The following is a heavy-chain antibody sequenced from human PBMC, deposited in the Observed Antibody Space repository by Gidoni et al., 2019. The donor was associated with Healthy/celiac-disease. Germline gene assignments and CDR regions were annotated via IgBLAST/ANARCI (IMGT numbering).Heavy chain of an antibody. J-gene: IGHJ4*02. V-gene: IGHV3-66*01. CDR3: ARDSSYYGSGSYYSLDY. D-gene: IGHD3-10*01. CDR1: GFTVSSNY. Sequence: EVQLVESGGGLVQPGGSLRLSCAASGFTVSSNYMSWVRQAPGKGLEWVSVIYSGGSTYYADSVKGRFTISRDNSKNTLYLQMNSLRAEDTAVYYCARDSSYYGSGSYYSLDYWGQGTLVTVSS. CDR2: IYSGGST.